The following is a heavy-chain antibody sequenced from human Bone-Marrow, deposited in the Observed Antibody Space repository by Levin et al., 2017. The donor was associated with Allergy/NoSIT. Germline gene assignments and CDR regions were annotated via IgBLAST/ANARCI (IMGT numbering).Heavy chain of an antibody. CDR3: ATVGRGILTAVPS. Sequence: ASVKVSCKASGDTFTGNYIHWVRQAPGQGFEWMGWVNPNSGGANYAPKFQDRVTMTRDASITTAYMELSGLRSDDTAIYYCATVGRGILTAVPSWGQGTLVTVSS. D-gene: IGHD2-2*01. J-gene: IGHJ4*02. CDR1: GDTFTGNY. CDR2: VNPNSGGA. V-gene: IGHV1-2*02.